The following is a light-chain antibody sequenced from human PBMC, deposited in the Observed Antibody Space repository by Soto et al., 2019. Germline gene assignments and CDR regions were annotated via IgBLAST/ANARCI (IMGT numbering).Light chain of an antibody. CDR3: PQYDNPSLT. CDR2: DAS. Sequence: EIQMPLSPSSLSASVGDRVTITCQASQDISKYLNWYQQKPGKAPKLLIYDASNLETGVPSRFSGSGSGTDFTFTISSLQPEDIATYYWPQYDNPSLTFGGGTKLEIK. V-gene: IGKV1-33*01. CDR1: QDISKY. J-gene: IGKJ4*01.